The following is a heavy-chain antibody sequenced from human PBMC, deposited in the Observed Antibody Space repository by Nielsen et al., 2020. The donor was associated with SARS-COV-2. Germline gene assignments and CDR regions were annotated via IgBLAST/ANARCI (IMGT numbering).Heavy chain of an antibody. CDR1: GFTFSSYA. Sequence: GESLKISCAASGFTFSSYAMHWVRQALGKGLEWVAVISYDGSNKYYADSVKGRFTISRDNSKNTLYLQMNSLRAEDTAVYYCARSEGGSYYNWFDPWGQGTLVTVSS. CDR2: ISYDGSNK. D-gene: IGHD1-26*01. CDR3: ARSEGGSYYNWFDP. J-gene: IGHJ5*02. V-gene: IGHV3-30-3*01.